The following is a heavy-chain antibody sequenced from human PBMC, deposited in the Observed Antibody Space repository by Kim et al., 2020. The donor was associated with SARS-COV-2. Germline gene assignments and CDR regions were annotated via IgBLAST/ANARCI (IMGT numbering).Heavy chain of an antibody. V-gene: IGHV3-30*03. CDR1: GFTFSSYG. J-gene: IGHJ3*02. Sequence: GGSLRLSCAASGFTFSSYGMHWVRQAPGKGLEWVAVISYDGSNKYYADSVKGRFTISRDNSKNTLYLQMNSLRAEDTAVYYSTNLGGVFDIWGQGTMVTVSS. CDR3: TNLGGVFDI. CDR2: ISYDGSNK.